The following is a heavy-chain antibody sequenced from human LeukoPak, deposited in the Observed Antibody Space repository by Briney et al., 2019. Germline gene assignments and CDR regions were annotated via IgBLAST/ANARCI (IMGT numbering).Heavy chain of an antibody. CDR3: AKDVCTSPRCLLYLDS. J-gene: IGHJ4*02. V-gene: IGHV3-23*01. CDR2: ISGFNT. Sequence: GGSLRLSCTASGFAFSNYAMNWVRQAPGKGLEWVSGISGFNTYYSYSVRGRGTISIDNSRNVMYLQMNGLRAEDTAIYYCAKDVCTSPRCLLYLDSWGQGTPVTVSS. D-gene: IGHD2-8*01. CDR1: GFAFSNYA.